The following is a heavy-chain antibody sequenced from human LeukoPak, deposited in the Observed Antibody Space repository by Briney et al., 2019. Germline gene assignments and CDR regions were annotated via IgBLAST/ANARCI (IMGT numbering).Heavy chain of an antibody. J-gene: IGHJ6*02. Sequence: GGSLRLSCAASGFALSSHWMTWVRQVPGRGPEWVANVNRDGSGTYYLDSVKGRFTISKDNAKNSLYLQMNSPRAEDTALYHCARNNGMDVWGQGTTVIVSS. CDR1: GFALSSHW. CDR2: VNRDGSGT. CDR3: ARNNGMDV. V-gene: IGHV3-7*03.